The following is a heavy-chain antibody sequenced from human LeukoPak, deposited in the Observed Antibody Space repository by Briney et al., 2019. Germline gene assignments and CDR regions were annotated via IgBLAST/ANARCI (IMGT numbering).Heavy chain of an antibody. Sequence: GGSLRLSCAASGFTFSSYGMHWVRQAPGKGLEWVSAISGSGASTSYADSVKGRFTISRDNSKNTLYLQMNSLRAEDTAVYFCAKGMVRGIINNYFDYWGQGTLVTVSS. V-gene: IGHV3-23*01. CDR1: GFTFSSYG. CDR2: ISGSGAST. D-gene: IGHD3-10*01. J-gene: IGHJ4*02. CDR3: AKGMVRGIINNYFDY.